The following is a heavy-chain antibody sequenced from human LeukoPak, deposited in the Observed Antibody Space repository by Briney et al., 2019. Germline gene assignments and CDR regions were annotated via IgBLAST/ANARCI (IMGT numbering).Heavy chain of an antibody. CDR3: ARDRPYCSSTSCYPPLYYMDV. D-gene: IGHD2-2*01. CDR2: INPNSGGT. J-gene: IGHJ6*03. Sequence: GASVKVPCKASGYTFTGYYMHWVRQAPGQGLEWMGWINPNSGGTNYAQKFQGRVTMTRDTSISTAYMELSRLRSDDTAVYYCARDRPYCSSTSCYPPLYYMDVWGKGTTVTVSS. CDR1: GYTFTGYY. V-gene: IGHV1-2*02.